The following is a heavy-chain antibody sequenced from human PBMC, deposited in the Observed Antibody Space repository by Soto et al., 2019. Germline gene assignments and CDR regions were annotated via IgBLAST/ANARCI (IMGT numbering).Heavy chain of an antibody. J-gene: IGHJ6*02. CDR2: ISYDGNNK. Sequence: GGSLRLSCGASGFTFSNNGMRWVRQVPGKGLEWVAVISYDGNNKYYADSVKGRFTISRDNSKNTVYLQMNNLRAEDTAMYYCAKGGSGNYLTYYYYYGMDVWGQGTTVTVSS. CDR3: AKGGSGNYLTYYYYYGMDV. V-gene: IGHV3-30*18. CDR1: GFTFSNNG. D-gene: IGHD3-22*01.